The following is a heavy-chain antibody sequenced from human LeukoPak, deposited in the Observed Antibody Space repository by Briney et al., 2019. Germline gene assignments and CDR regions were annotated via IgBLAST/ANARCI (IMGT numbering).Heavy chain of an antibody. Sequence: GGSLRLSCTPSGFIFSTYGMHWVRQAPGKGLQWVAFIRFDGTKKYYADSVKGRFTISRDTSKNTLHLQMNSLRAEDTAVYYCATWPGGWYGEDSWGQGTLVTVSS. D-gene: IGHD6-19*01. V-gene: IGHV3-30*02. CDR3: ATWPGGWYGEDS. J-gene: IGHJ4*02. CDR2: IRFDGTKK. CDR1: GFIFSTYG.